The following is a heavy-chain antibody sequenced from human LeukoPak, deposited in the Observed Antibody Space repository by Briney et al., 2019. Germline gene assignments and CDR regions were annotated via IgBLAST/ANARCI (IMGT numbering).Heavy chain of an antibody. D-gene: IGHD4-17*01. J-gene: IGHJ6*02. CDR2: INHSGST. CDR1: GGSFSGYY. Sequence: PSETLSLTCAVYGGSFSGYYWSWIRQPPGKGLEWIGEINHSGSTNYNPSLKSRVTISVDTSKNQFSLKLSSVTAADTAVYYCAKLPRHPSYGDYYYYYGMDVWGQGTTVTVSS. V-gene: IGHV4-34*01. CDR3: AKLPRHPSYGDYYYYYGMDV.